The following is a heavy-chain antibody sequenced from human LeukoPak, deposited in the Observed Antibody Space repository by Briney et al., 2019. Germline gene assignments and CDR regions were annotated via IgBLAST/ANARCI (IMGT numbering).Heavy chain of an antibody. CDR1: GFTFSGYS. CDR3: ARDGVVVASSAFDI. Sequence: PGGSLRLSCAASGFTFSGYSMNWVRQAPGKGLEWVSYISSTGSTIYYADSVKGRFTISRDNAKNSLYLQMNSLRAEDTAVYYCARDGVVVASSAFDIWGQGTMVTVSS. J-gene: IGHJ3*02. CDR2: ISSTGSTI. D-gene: IGHD2-15*01. V-gene: IGHV3-48*04.